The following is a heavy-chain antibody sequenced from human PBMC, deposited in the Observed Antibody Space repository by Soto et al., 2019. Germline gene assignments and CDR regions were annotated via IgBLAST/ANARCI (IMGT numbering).Heavy chain of an antibody. CDR3: ARGKYSSSPGDY. J-gene: IGHJ4*02. CDR2: IYHSGST. Sequence: KTSETLSLTCAVSGYSISSGYYWGWIRQPPGKGLEWIGSIYHSGSTYYNPSLKSRVTISVDTSKNQFSLKLSSVTAADTAVYYCARGKYSSSPGDYWGQGTLVTVSS. V-gene: IGHV4-38-2*01. CDR1: GYSISSGYY. D-gene: IGHD6-6*01.